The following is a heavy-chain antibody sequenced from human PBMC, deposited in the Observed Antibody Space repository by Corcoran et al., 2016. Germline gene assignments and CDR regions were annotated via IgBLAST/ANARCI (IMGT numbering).Heavy chain of an antibody. V-gene: IGHV4-34*01. CDR2: INHSGST. CDR1: GGSFSGYY. Sequence: QVQLQQWGAGLLKPSETLSLTCAVNGGSFSGYYWSWIRQPPGKGLEWIGEINHSGSTNYNPSLKSRVTISVDTSKNQFSLKLSSVTAADTAVYYCARGIVGATLTWFDPWGQGTLVTVSS. J-gene: IGHJ5*02. CDR3: ARGIVGATLTWFDP. D-gene: IGHD1-26*01.